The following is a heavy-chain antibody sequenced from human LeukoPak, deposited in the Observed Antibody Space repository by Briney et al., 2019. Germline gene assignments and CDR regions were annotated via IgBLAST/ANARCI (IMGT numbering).Heavy chain of an antibody. CDR1: GFTFNTYA. Sequence: GGSLRLSCAASGFTFNTYAMSWVRQAPGKGLEWVSAISGSGDSTYYADSVKGRFTISRDNSKNTLYLQMNSLRVEDTALYYCAKVRDYGDYGEFDYWGQGTLVTVSS. V-gene: IGHV3-23*01. CDR3: AKVRDYGDYGEFDY. J-gene: IGHJ4*02. CDR2: ISGSGDST. D-gene: IGHD4-17*01.